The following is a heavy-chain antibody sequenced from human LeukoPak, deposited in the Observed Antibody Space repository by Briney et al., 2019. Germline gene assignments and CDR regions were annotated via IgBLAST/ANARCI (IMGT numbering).Heavy chain of an antibody. J-gene: IGHJ4*02. D-gene: IGHD6-6*01. Sequence: GASVKVSCTASGYTFTSYGITWVRQAPGQGLEWMGWISAYNGNTNFAQKVQGRVTMTTDTSTSTAYMELRSLRSDDTAVYYCARDREPYSSSSEFDYWGQGTLVTVSS. CDR2: ISAYNGNT. CDR1: GYTFTSYG. CDR3: ARDREPYSSSSEFDY. V-gene: IGHV1-18*01.